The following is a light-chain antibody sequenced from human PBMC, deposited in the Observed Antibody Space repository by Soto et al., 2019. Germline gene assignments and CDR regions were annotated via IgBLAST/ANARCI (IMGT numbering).Light chain of an antibody. Sequence: DIQMSQSPSTLSASVGETVTVTCRASQSISTAWACYQQRPGKAPKLLSDTATSLESGVPSRFSGSGSGTEYTLTISIQQPDDFATYYCQQYNTYSRTFGQGTKVDIK. CDR3: QQYNTYSRT. CDR2: TAT. CDR1: QSISTA. V-gene: IGKV1-5*03. J-gene: IGKJ1*01.